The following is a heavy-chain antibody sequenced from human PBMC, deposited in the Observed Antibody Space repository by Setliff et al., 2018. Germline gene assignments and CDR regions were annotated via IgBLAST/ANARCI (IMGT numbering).Heavy chain of an antibody. CDR2: MNPNSGHT. CDR3: ARGSRSGGKGGYNWFDP. CDR1: GYPFTSYD. D-gene: IGHD2-15*01. J-gene: IGHJ5*02. V-gene: IGHV1-8*03. Sequence: ASVKVSCKASGYPFTSYDINWVRQATGQGLEWMGWMNPNSGHTGYAQKFQGRVTIIRNTSISTTYMELSSLRSEDTAVYYCARGSRSGGKGGYNWFDPWGQGTLVTV.